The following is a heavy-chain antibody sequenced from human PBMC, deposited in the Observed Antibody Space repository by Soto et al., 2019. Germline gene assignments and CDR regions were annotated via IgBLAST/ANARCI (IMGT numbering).Heavy chain of an antibody. J-gene: IGHJ4*02. V-gene: IGHV4-61*01. D-gene: IGHD1-26*01. CDR1: GGSVSSGNYY. CDR2: IFHTGTT. CDR3: TRAPVSGSYCFDF. Sequence: SETLSLTCTGSGGSVSSGNYYWSWIRQPPGKGLEWIGYIFHTGTTNYNPSLKSRVTISLDTSMSQFSLKLSAVTPADTAVYYCTRAPVSGSYCFDFWGQGTPVTVSS.